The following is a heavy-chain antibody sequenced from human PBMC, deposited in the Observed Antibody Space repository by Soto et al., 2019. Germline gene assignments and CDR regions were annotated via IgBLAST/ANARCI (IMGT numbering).Heavy chain of an antibody. CDR1: GGSISSYY. Sequence: SETLSLTCTVSGGSISSYYWSWIRQPPGKGLEWIGYIYYSGSTNYNPSLKSRVTISVDTSKNQFSLKLSSVTAADTAVYYCAIFEETTWYYYGMDVWGPGITVTVFS. J-gene: IGHJ6*02. D-gene: IGHD1-7*01. CDR2: IYYSGST. V-gene: IGHV4-59*01. CDR3: AIFEETTWYYYGMDV.